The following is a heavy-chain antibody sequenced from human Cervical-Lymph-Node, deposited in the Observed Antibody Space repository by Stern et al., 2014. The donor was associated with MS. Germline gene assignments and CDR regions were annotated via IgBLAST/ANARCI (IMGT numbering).Heavy chain of an antibody. J-gene: IGHJ4*02. D-gene: IGHD3-22*01. Sequence: VQLVESGGGVVQPGRSLRLSCAASGFTFSSYAMHWVRPAPGKGLEWVAVISYDGSNKYYADSVKGRFTISRDNSKNTLYLQMNSLRAEDTAVYYCARETRGYDSSGLSFDYWGQGTLVTVSS. CDR2: ISYDGSNK. V-gene: IGHV3-30*01. CDR1: GFTFSSYA. CDR3: ARETRGYDSSGLSFDY.